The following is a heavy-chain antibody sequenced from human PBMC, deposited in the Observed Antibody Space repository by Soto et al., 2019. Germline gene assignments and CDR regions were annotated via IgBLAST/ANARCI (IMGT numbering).Heavy chain of an antibody. D-gene: IGHD6-13*01. Sequence: EVHLVESGGGLVQPGGSLRLSCAASGFTFSSYSLNWVLQDPGKGLEWVSYITSSGTTVYYADSVRGRFTISRVNAKNSLYLQMNSLRDDDTAVYYCARGSSNWAYYFDFWGQGTLVTVSS. CDR3: ARGSSNWAYYFDF. J-gene: IGHJ4*02. V-gene: IGHV3-48*02. CDR2: ITSSGTTV. CDR1: GFTFSSYS.